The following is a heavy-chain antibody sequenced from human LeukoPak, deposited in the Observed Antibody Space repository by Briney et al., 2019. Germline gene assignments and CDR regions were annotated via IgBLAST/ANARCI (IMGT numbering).Heavy chain of an antibody. CDR3: ARDSYYGGTQDY. Sequence: GGSLRLSCAASGFIFSNAWMSWVRQAPGKGLEWVSYISTRGGTIYYADSVKGRFTISRDNAKNSLYLQMNSLRAEDTAVYYCARDSYYGGTQDYWGQGTLVTVSS. J-gene: IGHJ4*02. CDR1: GFIFSNAW. D-gene: IGHD4-23*01. V-gene: IGHV3-11*04. CDR2: ISTRGGTI.